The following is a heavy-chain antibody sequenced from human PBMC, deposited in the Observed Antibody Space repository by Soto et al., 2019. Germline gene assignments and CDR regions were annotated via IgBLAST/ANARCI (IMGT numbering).Heavy chain of an antibody. Sequence: QVQLVQSGAEVKKPGASVKVSCKASGYTFTSYGISWVRQAPGQGLEWMGWISAYNGNTNYAQKLQGSVTMTTDTSTSTAYMELRSLRSDDTAVYYCARDHRNFLTATSGFDPWGQGTLVTVSS. CDR2: ISAYNGNT. CDR3: ARDHRNFLTATSGFDP. D-gene: IGHD3-9*01. J-gene: IGHJ5*02. CDR1: GYTFTSYG. V-gene: IGHV1-18*01.